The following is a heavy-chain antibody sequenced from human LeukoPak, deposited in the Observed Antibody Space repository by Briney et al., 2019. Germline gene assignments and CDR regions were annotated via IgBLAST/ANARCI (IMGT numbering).Heavy chain of an antibody. V-gene: IGHV4-31*03. CDR3: ARAPSVDWYKFQL. J-gene: IGHJ1*01. D-gene: IGHD1-14*01. CDR2: IYSSGHT. Sequence: SETLSLTCTVSGGSISSGGYYWSWIRQRPGRGLEWIGYIYSSGHTYHNPSLRSRVFLSVDTSKRQLSLKLTSVTAADTAVYYCARAPSVDWYKFQLWGQGTLVTVSS. CDR1: GGSISSGGYY.